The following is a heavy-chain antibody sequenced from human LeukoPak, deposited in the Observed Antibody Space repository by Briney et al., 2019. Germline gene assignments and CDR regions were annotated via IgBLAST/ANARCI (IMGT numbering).Heavy chain of an antibody. J-gene: IGHJ4*02. V-gene: IGHV1-2*02. Sequence: GASVKVSCKASGYTFTGYYLHWVRQAPGQGLEWMGWINPNSGGTNYAQKFQGRVTMTRDTSITTAYMELSRLRSDDTAVYYCVRGPYRGGYSNFDYWAQGTLVTVSS. CDR3: VRGPYRGGYSNFDY. CDR1: GYTFTGYY. CDR2: INPNSGGT. D-gene: IGHD3-10*01.